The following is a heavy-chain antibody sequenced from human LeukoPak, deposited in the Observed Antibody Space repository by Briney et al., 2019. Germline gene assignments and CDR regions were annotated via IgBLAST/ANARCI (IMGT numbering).Heavy chain of an antibody. CDR1: GFTFSDYN. Sequence: GGSLRLSCTASGFTFSDYNMHWVRQAPGKGLEWVSSLSGRSSYIYYADSLRGRFTISRDNSKNSLYLQMNSLRAEDTAVYYCARRDTAMASGGFDLWGQGTLVTVSS. V-gene: IGHV3-21*01. D-gene: IGHD5-18*01. J-gene: IGHJ4*02. CDR3: ARRDTAMASGGFDL. CDR2: LSGRSSYI.